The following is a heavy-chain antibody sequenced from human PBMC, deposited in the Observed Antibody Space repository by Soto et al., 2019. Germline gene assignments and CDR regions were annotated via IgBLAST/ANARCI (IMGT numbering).Heavy chain of an antibody. CDR3: ARTRGSGLKSDAFDI. Sequence: LRLSCAASGFTFSSYSMNWVRQAPGKGLEWVSSISSSSSYIYYADSVKGRFTISRDNAKNSLYLQMNSLRAEDTAVYYCARTRGSGLKSDAFDIWGQGTMVTVSS. J-gene: IGHJ3*02. V-gene: IGHV3-21*01. CDR2: ISSSSSYI. D-gene: IGHD6-19*01. CDR1: GFTFSSYS.